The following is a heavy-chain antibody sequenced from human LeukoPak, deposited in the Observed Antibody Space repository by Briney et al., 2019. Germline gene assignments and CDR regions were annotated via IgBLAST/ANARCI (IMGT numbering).Heavy chain of an antibody. J-gene: IGHJ4*02. V-gene: IGHV4-30-2*01. CDR3: ASGQLVGDY. Sequence: SETLCLTCTVSGGSISSGGYYWSWIRQPPGKGLEWIGYIYHSGSTYYNPSLKSRVTISVDRSKNQFSLKLSSVTAADTAVYYCASGQLVGDYWGQGTLVTVSS. CDR2: IYHSGST. D-gene: IGHD6-13*01. CDR1: GGSISSGGYY.